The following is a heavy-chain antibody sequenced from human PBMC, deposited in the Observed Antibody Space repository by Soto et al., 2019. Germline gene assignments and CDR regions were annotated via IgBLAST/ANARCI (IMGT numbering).Heavy chain of an antibody. D-gene: IGHD6-6*01. Sequence: GGSLRLSCAASGFTFSSYSMNWVRQAPGKGLEWVSSISSSSSYIYYADSVKGRFTISRDNAKNSLYLQMNSLRAEDTAVYYCARVYEYSSKNPSRYYYYYYGMDVWGQGTTVTVSS. CDR2: ISSSSSYI. CDR1: GFTFSSYS. V-gene: IGHV3-21*01. CDR3: ARVYEYSSKNPSRYYYYYYGMDV. J-gene: IGHJ6*02.